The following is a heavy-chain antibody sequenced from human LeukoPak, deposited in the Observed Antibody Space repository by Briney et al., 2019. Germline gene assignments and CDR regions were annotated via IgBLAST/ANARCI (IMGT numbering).Heavy chain of an antibody. V-gene: IGHV4-34*01. Sequence: SETLSLTCAVYGGSFSGYYWSWIRQPPGKGLEWIGEINHSGSTNYNPSLKSRVTISVDTSKNQFSLKLSSVTAADTAVYYRARFVVVTDWFDPWGQGTLVTVSS. CDR2: INHSGST. CDR1: GGSFSGYY. J-gene: IGHJ5*02. D-gene: IGHD2-21*02. CDR3: ARFVVVTDWFDP.